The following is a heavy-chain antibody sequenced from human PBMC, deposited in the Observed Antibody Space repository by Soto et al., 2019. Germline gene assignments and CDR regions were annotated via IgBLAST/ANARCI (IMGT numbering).Heavy chain of an antibody. CDR3: AKALSSRVVISTCFDY. J-gene: IGHJ4*02. V-gene: IGHV3-30*18. Sequence: QVQLVESGGGVVQPGRSLRLTCAASGFTFSSYAMHWVRQAPGKGLEWVAVISYDGRSKYYADSIKGRFTISSDNSKNTLYLQMTDLRPEDSAVYYCAKALSSRVVISTCFDYWGQETLVTVSS. CDR2: ISYDGRSK. CDR1: GFTFSSYA. D-gene: IGHD3-22*01.